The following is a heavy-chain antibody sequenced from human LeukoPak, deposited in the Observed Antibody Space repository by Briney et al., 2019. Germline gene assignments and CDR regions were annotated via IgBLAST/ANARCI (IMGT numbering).Heavy chain of an antibody. CDR3: AREANVDTAMVGYYFDY. Sequence: SETLSLTCTVSGGSISSSSYYWGWIRQPPGKGLEWIGRIYTSGSTNYNPSLKSRVTISVDTSKNQFSLKLSSVTAADTVVYYCAREANVDTAMVGYYFDYWGQGTLVTVSS. D-gene: IGHD5-18*01. J-gene: IGHJ4*02. CDR1: GGSISSSSYY. CDR2: IYTSGST. V-gene: IGHV4-61*02.